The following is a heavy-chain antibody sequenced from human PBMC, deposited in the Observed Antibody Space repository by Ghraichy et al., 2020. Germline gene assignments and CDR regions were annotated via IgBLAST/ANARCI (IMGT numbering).Heavy chain of an antibody. CDR1: GGSISSGGYF. CDR2: SFYSGTT. J-gene: IGHJ6*02. D-gene: IGHD2-15*01. CDR3: ARGLGYCSGSRCYTYHGMDV. V-gene: IGHV4-31*11. Sequence: SCAVSGGSISSGGYFWSWIRQHPGKGLERVGESFYSGTTYYNPSLKSRATISIDTSKNQLFLQLSSVTAADTAVYYCARGLGYCSGSRCYTYHGMDVWGQGTTVAVSS.